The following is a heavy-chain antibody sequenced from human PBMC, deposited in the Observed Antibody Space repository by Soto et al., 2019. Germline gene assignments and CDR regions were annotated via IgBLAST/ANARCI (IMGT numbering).Heavy chain of an antibody. V-gene: IGHV1-69*01. D-gene: IGHD3-9*01. J-gene: IGHJ5*02. Sequence: QVQLVQSGAEVKKPGSSVKVSCKASGGTFSSYAISWVRQAPGQGLEWMGGIIPIFGTANYAQKFQGRVTITADESTSTAYMELSILRSEDTAVYYCARDALYYYILTGNPVAYNWFDPWGQGTLVTVSS. CDR2: IIPIFGTA. CDR3: ARDALYYYILTGNPVAYNWFDP. CDR1: GGTFSSYA.